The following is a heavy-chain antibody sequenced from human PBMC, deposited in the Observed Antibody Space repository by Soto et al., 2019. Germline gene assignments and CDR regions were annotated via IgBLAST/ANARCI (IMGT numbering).Heavy chain of an antibody. CDR2: ISYDGSNK. D-gene: IGHD6-13*01. V-gene: IGHV3-30-3*01. CDR1: GFTFSSYA. CDR3: ARALNSSSWYYLVY. J-gene: IGHJ4*02. Sequence: PGGSLRLSCAASGFTFSSYAMHWVRQAPGKGLEWVAVISYDGSNKYYADSVKGRFTISRDNSKNTLYLQTNSLRAEDTAVYYCARALNSSSWYYLVYWGQGTLVTVSS.